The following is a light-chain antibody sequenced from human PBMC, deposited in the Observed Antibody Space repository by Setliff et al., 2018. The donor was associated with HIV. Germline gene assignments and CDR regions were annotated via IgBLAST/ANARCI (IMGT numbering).Light chain of an antibody. J-gene: IGLJ1*01. CDR2: EVS. CDR3: CSYAGSSTLFV. Sequence: QSVLTQPASVSGSPGQSITISCTGTSSDVGSYNLVSWYQQHPGKAPKLMIYEVSKRPSGVSNRFSGSKSCNTASLTISGLQAEDEADYYCCSYAGSSTLFVLGPGTKVTV. V-gene: IGLV2-23*02. CDR1: SSDVGSYNL.